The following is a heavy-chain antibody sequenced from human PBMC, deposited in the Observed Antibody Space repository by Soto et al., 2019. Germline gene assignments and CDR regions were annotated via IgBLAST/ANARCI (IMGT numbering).Heavy chain of an antibody. D-gene: IGHD3-3*01. V-gene: IGHV3-23*01. CDR2: ISGSGGST. Sequence: GGSLRLSCAASGFTFSSYAMSWVRQAPGKGLEWVSAISGSGGSTYYADSVKGRFTISRDNSKNTLYLQMNSLRAEDTAVYYCAKPAGRIRFLEWFPKDAFDIWGQGTMVTVSS. CDR3: AKPAGRIRFLEWFPKDAFDI. CDR1: GFTFSSYA. J-gene: IGHJ3*02.